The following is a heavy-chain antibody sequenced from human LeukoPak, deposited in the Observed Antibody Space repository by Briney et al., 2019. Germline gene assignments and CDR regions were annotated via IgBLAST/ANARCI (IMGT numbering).Heavy chain of an antibody. CDR2: ISAYNGNT. CDR1: GYTFTSYG. D-gene: IGHD6-13*01. J-gene: IGHJ4*02. Sequence: ASVKVSCKASGYTFTSYGISWVRQAPGQGLEWMGWISAYNGNTNYAQKLQGRATMTTDTSTSTAYMELRSLRSDDTAVYYCARTKIAAAGTYFDYWGQGTLVTVSP. V-gene: IGHV1-18*01. CDR3: ARTKIAAAGTYFDY.